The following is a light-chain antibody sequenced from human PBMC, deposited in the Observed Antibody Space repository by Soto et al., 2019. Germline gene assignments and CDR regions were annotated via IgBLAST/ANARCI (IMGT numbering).Light chain of an antibody. CDR2: DVR. V-gene: IGLV2-14*01. J-gene: IGLJ1*01. CDR1: SSDVGGYNY. CDR3: SSYTTISTYV. Sequence: QSVLTQPASVSGSPGQSITISCTGTSSDVGGYNYVSWYQQHPGKASKLMIYDVRNRPSGVSNRFSGSKSVNTASLTISGLQAEDEADYYCSSYTTISTYVFGTGTKVTVL.